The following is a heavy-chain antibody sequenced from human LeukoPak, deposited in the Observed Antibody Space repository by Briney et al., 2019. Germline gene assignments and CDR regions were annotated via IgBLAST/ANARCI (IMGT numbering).Heavy chain of an antibody. CDR3: AREFYYYDSSGYYGH. D-gene: IGHD3-22*01. CDR1: GYTFTSYG. Sequence: ASVKVSCKASGYTFTSYGISWVRQAPGQGLEWMGWISAYNGNTNYAQKLQGRVTMATDTSTSTAYMELRSLRSDDTAVYYCAREFYYYDSSGYYGHWGQGTLVTVSS. CDR2: ISAYNGNT. V-gene: IGHV1-18*01. J-gene: IGHJ4*02.